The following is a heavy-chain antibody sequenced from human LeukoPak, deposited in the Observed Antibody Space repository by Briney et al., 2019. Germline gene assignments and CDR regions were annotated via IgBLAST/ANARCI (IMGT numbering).Heavy chain of an antibody. J-gene: IGHJ4*02. CDR2: IYYSGST. V-gene: IGHV4-59*01. CDR1: GGSISSYY. CDR3: ARGPSYDILTGSNYYFDY. Sequence: SETLSLTCTVSGGSISSYYWSWIRQPPGKGLEWIGYIYYSGSTNYNPSLKSRVTISVDTSKNQFSLKLSSATAADTAVYYCARGPSYDILTGSNYYFDYWGQGTLVTVSS. D-gene: IGHD3-9*01.